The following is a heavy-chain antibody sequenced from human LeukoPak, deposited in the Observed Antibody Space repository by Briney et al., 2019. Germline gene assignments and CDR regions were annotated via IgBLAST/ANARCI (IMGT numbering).Heavy chain of an antibody. Sequence: GGNLRPSCAASGFTFSSYGMSWVRQAPGKGLEWVSAISGSGGSTYYADSVKGRFTISRDNSKNTLYLQMNSLRAEDTAVYYCARENSSSWYAAYYYYYYMDVWGKGTTVTISS. CDR2: ISGSGGST. CDR3: ARENSSSWYAAYYYYYYMDV. D-gene: IGHD6-13*01. V-gene: IGHV3-23*01. J-gene: IGHJ6*03. CDR1: GFTFSSYG.